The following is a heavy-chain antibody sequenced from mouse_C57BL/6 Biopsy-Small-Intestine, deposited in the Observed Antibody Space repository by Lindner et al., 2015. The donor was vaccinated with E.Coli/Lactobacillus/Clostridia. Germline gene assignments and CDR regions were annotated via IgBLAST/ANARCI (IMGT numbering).Heavy chain of an antibody. D-gene: IGHD2-4*01. J-gene: IGHJ4*01. CDR3: ARPRLYAMDY. CDR1: GFTFSDYG. V-gene: IGHV5-17*01. CDR2: ISSDSTTI. Sequence: VQLQESGGGLVKPGGPLKLSCAASGFTFSDYGMHWVRQAPEKGLEWVAYISSDSTTIYYADTVKGRFSISRDNAKNTLFLQMTSLRSEDTAMYYCARPRLYAMDYWGQGTSVTVSS.